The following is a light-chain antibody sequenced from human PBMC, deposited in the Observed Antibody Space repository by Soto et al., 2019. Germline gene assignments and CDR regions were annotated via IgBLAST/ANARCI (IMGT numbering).Light chain of an antibody. V-gene: IGKV3-20*01. CDR3: QQYGSSPRT. Sequence: EIVLTQSPGTLSLPPGERATLSCRASQSVSSGYLAWFQQKPGQSPRLVIYGASSRATGVPDRFSGSGSGTDFTLTISRLEPEDFAVYYCQQYGSSPRTFGQGTKVEFK. CDR2: GAS. CDR1: QSVSSGY. J-gene: IGKJ1*01.